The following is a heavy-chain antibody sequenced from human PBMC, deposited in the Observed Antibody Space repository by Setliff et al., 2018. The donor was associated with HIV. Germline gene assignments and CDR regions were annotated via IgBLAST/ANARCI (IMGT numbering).Heavy chain of an antibody. V-gene: IGHV1-2*04. Sequence: SVKVSCKASGYTFTGYYMHWVRQAPGQGLEWMGWINPNSGGTNYAQKFQGWVTMTRDTSASTAYMELSSLRSEDTAVYYCAREPNVLQFLEWFGPAYWGQGTLVTVSS. CDR2: INPNSGGT. CDR1: GYTFTGYY. D-gene: IGHD3-3*01. J-gene: IGHJ4*02. CDR3: AREPNVLQFLEWFGPAY.